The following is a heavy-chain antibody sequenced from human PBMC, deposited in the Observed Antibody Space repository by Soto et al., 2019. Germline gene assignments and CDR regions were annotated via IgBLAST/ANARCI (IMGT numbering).Heavy chain of an antibody. CDR3: ARENGTAFLAYFDY. CDR1: GDTPSNSV. Sequence: QVQLVQSGAEVKKPGSSVKVSCKASGDTPSNSVISWLRQAPGQGLEWMGGINPLFRTANYPPKFQGRVTITGDKPPPTPFRELRTLSSENTAFYYCARENGTAFLAYFDYWGQGPLVSSSS. CDR2: INPLFRTA. V-gene: IGHV1-69*06. D-gene: IGHD2-21*02. J-gene: IGHJ4*02.